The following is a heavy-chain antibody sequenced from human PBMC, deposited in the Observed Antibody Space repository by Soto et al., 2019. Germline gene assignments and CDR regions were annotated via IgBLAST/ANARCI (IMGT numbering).Heavy chain of an antibody. J-gene: IGHJ4*02. Sequence: GGSLRLSCAASGFTFSSYSMNWVRQAPGKGLEWVSYISSSSSTIYYADSVKGRFTISRDNAKNSLYLQMNSLRAEDTAVYYCARLYDFWSGYPPDDYWGQGTLVTVSS. V-gene: IGHV3-48*01. CDR1: GFTFSSYS. CDR2: ISSSSSTI. CDR3: ARLYDFWSGYPPDDY. D-gene: IGHD3-3*01.